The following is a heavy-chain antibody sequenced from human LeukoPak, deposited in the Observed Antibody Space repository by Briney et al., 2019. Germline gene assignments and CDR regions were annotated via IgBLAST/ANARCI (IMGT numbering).Heavy chain of an antibody. CDR1: GGSIGSGGYS. V-gene: IGHV4-30-2*01. J-gene: IGHJ4*02. D-gene: IGHD4-17*01. CDR3: ARGSATVTTEDYFDY. CDR2: IYHSGST. Sequence: SETLSLTCAVSGGSIGSGGYSWSWIRQPPGKGLEWIGYIYHSGSTYYNPSLKSRVTISVDRSKNQFSLKLSSVTAADTAVYYCARGSATVTTEDYFDYWGQGTLVTVSS.